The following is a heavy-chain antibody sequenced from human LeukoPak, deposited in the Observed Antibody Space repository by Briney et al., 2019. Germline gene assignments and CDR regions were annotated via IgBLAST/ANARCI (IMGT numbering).Heavy chain of an antibody. CDR3: ARDPALCSGGSCYGGGYYYGRDV. J-gene: IGHJ6*01. CDR2: ISYNGSKK. CDR1: VFTFWSYP. D-gene: IGHD2-15*01. Sequence: GGSLRLSCAASVFTFWSYPMHWVRQAPGRGLEWVAVISYNGSKKYYAESVKGRFTIYRDNSKNTLYLQMNSLRAEDTAVYYCARDPALCSGGSCYGGGYYYGRDVWGQGTTVTVSS. V-gene: IGHV3-30-3*01.